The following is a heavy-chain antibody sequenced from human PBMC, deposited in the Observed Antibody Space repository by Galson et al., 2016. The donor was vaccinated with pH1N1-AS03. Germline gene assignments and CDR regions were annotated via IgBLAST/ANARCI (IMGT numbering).Heavy chain of an antibody. Sequence: PALVKPTQTLTLTCTFSGFSITTSGVRMTWIRQPPGKALEWLGRIDSNDEKFYSTSLETRLIISRDIFKNQVVLTMTNMDPVDTGTYYCARIRLWNTGLDVWGQGTTVTVSS. CDR3: ARIRLWNTGLDV. CDR1: GFSITTSGVR. D-gene: IGHD1/OR15-1a*01. V-gene: IGHV2-70*04. J-gene: IGHJ6*02. CDR2: IDSNDEK.